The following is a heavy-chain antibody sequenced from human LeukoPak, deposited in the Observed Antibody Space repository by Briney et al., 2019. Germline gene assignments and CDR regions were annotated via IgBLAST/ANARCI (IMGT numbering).Heavy chain of an antibody. CDR2: IISKAGGETT. J-gene: IGHJ4*02. D-gene: IGHD6-13*01. V-gene: IGHV3-15*01. Sequence: PGGSLRLSCAASGFSFSGAWMSWVRQAPGKGLEWVGRIISKAGGETTDYAAPVKGRFTISRDDSRNTVYLQMKSPKTEDTAVYYCCAHHTNSSCIYWGQGTLVTVSS. CDR1: GFSFSGAW. CDR3: CAHHTNSSCIY.